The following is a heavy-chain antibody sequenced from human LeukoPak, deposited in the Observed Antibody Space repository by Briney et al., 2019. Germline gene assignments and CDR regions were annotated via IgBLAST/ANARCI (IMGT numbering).Heavy chain of an antibody. J-gene: IGHJ3*02. Sequence: ASVKVSCKASGYTFTSYDINWVRQATGQGLEWMGWMNPNSGNTGYAQKIQGRVTMTRNTSISTAYMELSSLRSEDTAVYYCARATHSSSWSGVFGDAFDIWGQGTMVTVSS. V-gene: IGHV1-8*01. CDR1: GYTFTSYD. CDR2: MNPNSGNT. CDR3: ARATHSSSWSGVFGDAFDI. D-gene: IGHD6-13*01.